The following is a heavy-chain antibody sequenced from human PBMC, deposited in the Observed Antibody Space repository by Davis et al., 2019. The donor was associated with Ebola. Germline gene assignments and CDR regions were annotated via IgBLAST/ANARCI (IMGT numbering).Heavy chain of an antibody. CDR1: GYSFTNYW. CDR3: ARRYCGADRCSYFDY. D-gene: IGHD2-21*01. J-gene: IGHJ4*02. CDR2: IYPGNSDT. V-gene: IGHV5-51*01. Sequence: PGGSLRLSCKGSGYSFTNYWIGWVRQTPGKGLEWMGIIYPGNSDTRYSPSFQGQVTISADNSINTAYVQWSSLKASDTAMYYCARRYCGADRCSYFDYWGQGTLVTVSS.